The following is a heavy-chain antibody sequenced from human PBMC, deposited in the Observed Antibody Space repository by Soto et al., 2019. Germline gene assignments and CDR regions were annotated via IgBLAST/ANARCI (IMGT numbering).Heavy chain of an antibody. D-gene: IGHD4-17*01. V-gene: IGHV1-69*04. J-gene: IGHJ5*02. CDR2: VLPFLDVT. CDR3: AREGPPLTTVTTEAAWFDP. CDR1: EDTFSIYT. Sequence: SVKVSCKTSEDTFSIYTLSWVRQAPGQGLVWMGRVLPFLDVTTYSQRFQGRVTITADRSTTTAYMELSSLRSEDTAVYYCAREGPPLTTVTTEAAWFDPWGQGTLVTVSS.